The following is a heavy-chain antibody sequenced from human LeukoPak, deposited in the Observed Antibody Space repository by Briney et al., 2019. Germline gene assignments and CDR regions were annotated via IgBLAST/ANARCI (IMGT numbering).Heavy chain of an antibody. CDR3: ARHYGSYYYYMDV. Sequence: GGSLRLSCAASGFTFSSYGMHWVRQAPGKGLEWVAFIRYDGSNKYYADSVKGRFTISRDNSKNTLYLQMNSLRAEDTAVYYCARHYGSYYYYMDVWGKGTTVTISS. D-gene: IGHD4-17*01. CDR2: IRYDGSNK. V-gene: IGHV3-30*02. J-gene: IGHJ6*03. CDR1: GFTFSSYG.